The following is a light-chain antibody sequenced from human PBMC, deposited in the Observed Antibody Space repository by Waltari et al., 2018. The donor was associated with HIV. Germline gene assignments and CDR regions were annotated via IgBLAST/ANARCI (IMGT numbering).Light chain of an antibody. CDR3: QSADSGGTWDVV. CDR1: ALAKQY. CDR2: KDN. J-gene: IGLJ2*01. Sequence: SYELTQLPSVSVSPGQTARITCSGDALAKQYAYWYPQSPGQALVLMISKDNERPSGTPERFSGSSSGTTVTLTISGVQAEDEADYYCQSADSGGTWDVVFGGGTKLTVL. V-gene: IGLV3-25*03.